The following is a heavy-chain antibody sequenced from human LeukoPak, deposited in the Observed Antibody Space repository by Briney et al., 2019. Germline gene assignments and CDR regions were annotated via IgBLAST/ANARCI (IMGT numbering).Heavy chain of an antibody. CDR3: ARGIVVVVAATRGKRYYFDY. CDR1: GYTFTSYD. CDR2: MNPNSGNT. V-gene: IGHV1-8*01. J-gene: IGHJ4*02. D-gene: IGHD2-15*01. Sequence: EASVKVSCKASGYTFTSYDINWMRQATRQGLEWMGWMNPNSGNTGYAQKFQGRVTMTRNTSISTAYMKLSSLRSEDTAVYYCARGIVVVVAATRGKRYYFDYWGQGTLVTVSS.